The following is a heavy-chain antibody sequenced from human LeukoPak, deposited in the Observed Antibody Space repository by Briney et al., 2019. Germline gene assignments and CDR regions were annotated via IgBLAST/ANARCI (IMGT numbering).Heavy chain of an antibody. V-gene: IGHV4-4*02. CDR3: ARGSGSYYFYYFQY. CDR1: GGSISNTNW. CDR2: VNLQGST. Sequence: SGTLSLTCGVSGGSISNTNWWTWVRQPPGKGLEWIGEVNLQGSTNYNPSLKSRVAISVDKSENHISLKLTSVTAADTAVYYCARGSGSYYFYYFQYWGQGTLVTVSS. D-gene: IGHD1-26*01. J-gene: IGHJ4*02.